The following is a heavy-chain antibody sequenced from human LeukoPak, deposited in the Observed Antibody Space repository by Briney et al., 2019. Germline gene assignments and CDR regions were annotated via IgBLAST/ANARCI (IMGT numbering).Heavy chain of an antibody. V-gene: IGHV3-48*03. CDR3: AREGAWLAYYFDY. D-gene: IGHD5-18*01. CDR2: ISSGGSTI. Sequence: GGSLRLSCAASGFTFSSYEMNWVRQAPGKGLEWVSYISSGGSTIYYADSVKGRFTISRDNAKNSLYLQMNSLRAEDTAVYYCAREGAWLAYYFDYWGQGTLVTVSS. CDR1: GFTFSSYE. J-gene: IGHJ4*02.